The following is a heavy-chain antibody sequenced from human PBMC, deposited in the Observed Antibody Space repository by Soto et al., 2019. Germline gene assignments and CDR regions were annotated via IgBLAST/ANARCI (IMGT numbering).Heavy chain of an antibody. CDR2: ISYDGSNK. CDR3: ARDYSSSSETGFDY. J-gene: IGHJ4*02. CDR1: GFTFSSYA. Sequence: QVQLVESGGGVVQPGRSLRLSCAASGFTFSSYAMHWVRQAPGKGLGWVAVISYDGSNKYYADSVKGRFTISRDNSKNTLYLQMNSLRAEDTAVYYCARDYSSSSETGFDYWGQGTLVTVSS. D-gene: IGHD6-6*01. V-gene: IGHV3-30-3*01.